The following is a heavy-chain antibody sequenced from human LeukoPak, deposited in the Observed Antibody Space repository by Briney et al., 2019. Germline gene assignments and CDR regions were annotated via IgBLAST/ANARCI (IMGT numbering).Heavy chain of an antibody. CDR2: IYISGST. D-gene: IGHD6-13*01. V-gene: IGHV4-4*07. J-gene: IGHJ4*02. CDR3: ARDQQLLDY. Sequence: SEALSLTCTVSGGSISSYYWSWIRQPAGKGLEWIGRIYISGSTNYNPSLKSRSSMSVGTSKNQFSLKLSSVTAADTAVYYCARDQQLLDYWGQGTLVTVSS. CDR1: GGSISSYY.